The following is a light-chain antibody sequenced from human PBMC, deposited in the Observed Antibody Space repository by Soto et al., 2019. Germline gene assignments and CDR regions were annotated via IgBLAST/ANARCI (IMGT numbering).Light chain of an antibody. CDR2: LGS. J-gene: IGKJ4*01. V-gene: IGKV2-28*01. Sequence: DIVMTQSPLSLPVTPGEPASISCRSSQSLLHSNGYNYLDWYLQKPGQSPQLLIYLGSNRASGVPDRFSGSGSGTDFTLKISRVEAEDVGVYYCIQALRTPPLTFGGGTKVEIK. CDR1: QSLLHSNGYNY. CDR3: IQALRTPPLT.